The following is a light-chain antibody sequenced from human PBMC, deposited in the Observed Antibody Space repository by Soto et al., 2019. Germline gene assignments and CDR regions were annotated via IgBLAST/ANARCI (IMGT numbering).Light chain of an antibody. V-gene: IGLV2-8*01. CDR3: SSYGGSNNPCVL. Sequence: QSALTQPPSASGSPGQSVTISCTGTNSDIGGYNYVSWFQQHPGKAPQLMIYEVTKRPSGVPDRFSGSKSGNTASLTVSGLQAEDEADYYCSSYGGSNNPCVLFGGGTKVTVL. CDR1: NSDIGGYNY. J-gene: IGLJ2*01. CDR2: EVT.